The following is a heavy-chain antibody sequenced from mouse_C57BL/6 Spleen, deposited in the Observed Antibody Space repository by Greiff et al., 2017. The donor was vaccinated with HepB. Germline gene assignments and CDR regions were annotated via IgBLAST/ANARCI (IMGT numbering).Heavy chain of an antibody. CDR3: ARGERGAY. CDR2: IDPSDSYT. V-gene: IGHV1-59*01. J-gene: IGHJ3*01. CDR1: GYTFTSYW. Sequence: QVQLQQPGAELVRPGTSVKLSCKASGYTFTSYWMHWVKQRPGQGLEWIGVIDPSDSYTNYNQKFKGKATLTIDTSSSTAYMQLSSLTSEDSAVYYCARGERGAYWGQGTLVTVSA.